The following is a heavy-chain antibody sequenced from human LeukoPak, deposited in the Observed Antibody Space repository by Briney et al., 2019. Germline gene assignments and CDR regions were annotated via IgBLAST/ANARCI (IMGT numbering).Heavy chain of an antibody. CDR3: ARSGFSNTFPLDY. V-gene: IGHV1-8*01. CDR1: GYTFTSYD. J-gene: IGHJ4*02. CDR2: MNPDSGNT. Sequence: ASVKVSCKASGYTFTSYDINWVRQATGQGLEWMGWMNPDSGNTGYAQNFQGRVTMTRDASISTAYMELSSLGPEDTAVYYCARSGFSNTFPLDYWGQGTLVSVSS. D-gene: IGHD2/OR15-2a*01.